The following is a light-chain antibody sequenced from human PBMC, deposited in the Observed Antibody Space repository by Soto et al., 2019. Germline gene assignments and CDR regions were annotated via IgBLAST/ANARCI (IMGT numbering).Light chain of an antibody. CDR2: EVS. CDR3: RSYTSSHPPYV. V-gene: IGLV2-14*01. CDR1: SSDVGGYNY. Sequence: QSALTQPASVSGSPGQSITISCTGTSSDVGGYNYVSWYQQHPGKAPKLMIYEVSNRPSGVSNRFSGSKSGNTASLTISGLQAWERGGYYRRSYTSSHPPYVFGTGTKLTVL. J-gene: IGLJ1*01.